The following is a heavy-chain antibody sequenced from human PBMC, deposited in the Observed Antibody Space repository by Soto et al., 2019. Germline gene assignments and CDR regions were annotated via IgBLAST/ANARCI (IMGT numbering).Heavy chain of an antibody. Sequence: QVQLVESGGDLVKPGGSLRLSSAASGYTFSDYYMSWSRQAPGKGLEWISYIDTSGTKIYYADSVKGRFTITRDNAKNSLYLEMNSLRDEDTAVYYCASHYDMSIGYLSTVDYWGQGTLVTVSS. CDR2: IDTSGTKI. D-gene: IGHD3-9*01. CDR1: GYTFSDYY. CDR3: ASHYDMSIGYLSTVDY. J-gene: IGHJ4*02. V-gene: IGHV3-11*01.